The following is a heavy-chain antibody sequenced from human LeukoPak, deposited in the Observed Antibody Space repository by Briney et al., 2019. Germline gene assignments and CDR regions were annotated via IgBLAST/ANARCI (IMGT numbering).Heavy chain of an antibody. D-gene: IGHD4-23*01. CDR3: ARDYGGAYFDY. Sequence: GGSLRLSCAVSGFTCSSYWMHWVRQAPGKGLVWVSRITSDGSSTSYADSVKGRFTISRDNAKNTLYLQMNSLRAEDTAVYYCARDYGGAYFDYWGQGTLVTVSS. V-gene: IGHV3-74*01. CDR2: ITSDGSST. J-gene: IGHJ4*02. CDR1: GFTCSSYW.